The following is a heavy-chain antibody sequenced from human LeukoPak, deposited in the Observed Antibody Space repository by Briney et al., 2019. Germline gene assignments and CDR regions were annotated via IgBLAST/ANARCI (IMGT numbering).Heavy chain of an antibody. V-gene: IGHV1-8*01. CDR2: MNPNSGET. D-gene: IGHD3-22*01. J-gene: IGHJ4*02. CDR3: ARGLDHYDTSDYPILRH. CDR1: ENTFTNFE. Sequence: ASVKVSCKASENTFTNFEFNWVRPATGQGLEWMGWMNPNSGETGYAQDFQGRVTMTRDTSISTAYMELSSLRSEDTAMYYCARGLDHYDTSDYPILRHWGQGTLVTVSS.